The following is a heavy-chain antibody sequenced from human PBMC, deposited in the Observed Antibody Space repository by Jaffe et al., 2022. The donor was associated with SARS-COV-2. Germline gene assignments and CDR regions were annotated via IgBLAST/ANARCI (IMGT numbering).Heavy chain of an antibody. CDR1: GFTFSSYW. J-gene: IGHJ6*02. V-gene: IGHV3-7*01. D-gene: IGHD3-3*01. CDR2: IKQDGSEK. CDR3: ARALSWFWSGYQYYGMDV. Sequence: EVQLVESGGGLVQPGGSLRLSCAASGFTFSSYWMSWVRQAPGKGLEWVANIKQDGSEKYYVDSVKGRFTISRDNAKNSLYLQMNSLRAEDTAVYYCARALSWFWSGYQYYGMDVWGQGTTVTVSS.